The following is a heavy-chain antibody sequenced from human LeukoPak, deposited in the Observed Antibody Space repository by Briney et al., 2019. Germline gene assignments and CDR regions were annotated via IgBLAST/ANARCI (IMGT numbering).Heavy chain of an antibody. CDR1: GFTFSSYS. Sequence: PGGSLRLSCAASGFTFSSYSMNWVRQAPGKGLEWVSSISSSSIYIYYADSVKGRFTISRDNAKNSLYLQMNSLRAEDTAMYYCAREEGGKLGIDYYFDYWGQGTLVTVSS. CDR2: ISSSSIYI. V-gene: IGHV3-21*06. J-gene: IGHJ4*02. CDR3: AREEGGKLGIDYYFDY. D-gene: IGHD7-27*01.